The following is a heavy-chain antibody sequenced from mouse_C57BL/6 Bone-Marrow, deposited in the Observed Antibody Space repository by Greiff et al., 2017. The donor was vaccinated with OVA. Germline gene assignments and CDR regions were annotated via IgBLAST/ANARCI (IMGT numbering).Heavy chain of an antibody. CDR3: ARGAPNYYAMDY. CDR2: IHPNSGST. Sequence: VQLQQPGAELVKPGASVKLSCKASGYTFTSYWMHWVKQRPGQGLEWIGMIHPNSGSTNYNEKFKSKATLTVDKSSSTAYMQLSSLTSEDSAVYYCARGAPNYYAMDYWGQGTSVTVSS. J-gene: IGHJ4*01. V-gene: IGHV1-64*01. CDR1: GYTFTSYW.